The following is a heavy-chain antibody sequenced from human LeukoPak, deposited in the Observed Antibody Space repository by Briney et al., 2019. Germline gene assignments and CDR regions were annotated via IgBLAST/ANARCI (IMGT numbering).Heavy chain of an antibody. CDR1: GFTFSSYS. Sequence: GGSLTLSCAASGFTFSSYSMNWVRPPPEKVLEWVSSISTSSSYIYYAGSVKGRFTISRDNAKNSVYLQMNSLRGEDTAVYYCARDRGTMVRTVIYWNYWGQGTLVTVSS. V-gene: IGHV3-21*06. D-gene: IGHD3-10*01. CDR2: ISTSSSYI. CDR3: ARDRGTMVRTVIYWNY. J-gene: IGHJ4*02.